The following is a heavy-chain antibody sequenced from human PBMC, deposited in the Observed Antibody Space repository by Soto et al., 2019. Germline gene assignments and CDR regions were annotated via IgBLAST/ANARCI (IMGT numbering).Heavy chain of an antibody. Sequence: ASVKVSCKASGYTFTGYYMHWVRQAPGQGLEWMGWINPNSGGTNYAQKFQGWVTMTRDTSISTAYMELSRLRSDDTAVYYCASSYGRAVAGTYYYYGMDGWGQGTTVTVAS. V-gene: IGHV1-2*04. D-gene: IGHD6-19*01. CDR1: GYTFTGYY. CDR3: ASSYGRAVAGTYYYYGMDG. CDR2: INPNSGGT. J-gene: IGHJ6*02.